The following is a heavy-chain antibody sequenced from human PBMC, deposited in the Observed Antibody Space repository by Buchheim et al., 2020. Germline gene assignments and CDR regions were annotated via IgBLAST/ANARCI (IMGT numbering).Heavy chain of an antibody. Sequence: EVQLVESGGGLVQPGGSLRLSCAASGFTFSSYSMNWARQAPGKGLEWVSYISSSSSTIYYADSVKGRFTISRDNAKNSLYLQMNSLRDEDTAVYYCARDLAMGGQTYYDFWSGYSNHYYYGMDVWGQGTT. CDR3: ARDLAMGGQTYYDFWSGYSNHYYYGMDV. D-gene: IGHD3-3*01. CDR2: ISSSSSTI. CDR1: GFTFSSYS. V-gene: IGHV3-48*02. J-gene: IGHJ6*02.